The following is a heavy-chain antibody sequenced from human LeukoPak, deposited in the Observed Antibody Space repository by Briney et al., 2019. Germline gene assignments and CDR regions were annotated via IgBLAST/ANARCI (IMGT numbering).Heavy chain of an antibody. CDR2: ISGSGGST. CDR1: GFTFSSYA. CDR3: AKETEYSSGWYGSFDY. J-gene: IGHJ4*02. V-gene: IGHV3-23*01. Sequence: GGSLRLSCAASGFTFSSYAMSGVRQAPGKGREWVSAISGSGGSTYYADSVKGRFTISRDNAKNTVYLEMNSLRAEDTAVYYCAKETEYSSGWYGSFDYWGQGTLVTVSS. D-gene: IGHD6-19*01.